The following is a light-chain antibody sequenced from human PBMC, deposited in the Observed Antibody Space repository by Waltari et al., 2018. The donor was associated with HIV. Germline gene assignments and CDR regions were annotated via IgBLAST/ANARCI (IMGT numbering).Light chain of an antibody. CDR3: ASCDDRRGGLLV. J-gene: IGLJ3*02. Sequence: QSALTQPPSASGTPGQRVSISCSGSGSSIGTNYVYWYQQLPGTTPKLLIYSNNQRPAGLPDRFSGSKSCTSASLAISGLRSEDDADYYCASCDDRRGGLLVFGGGTTLTVL. CDR2: SNN. CDR1: GSSIGTNY. V-gene: IGLV1-47*02.